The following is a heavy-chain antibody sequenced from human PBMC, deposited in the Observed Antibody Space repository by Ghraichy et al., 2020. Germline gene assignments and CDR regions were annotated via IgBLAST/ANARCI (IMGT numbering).Heavy chain of an antibody. J-gene: IGHJ4*02. V-gene: IGHV4-59*01. CDR3: ARDGDGNPYAGFDY. Sequence: SETLSLTCTVSAAPISRFYWSWIRQPPGKGLEWIGYIYNSGSTNYDPSLKSRLTISVDTSKNQFSLKLSSATAADTAVYYCARDGDGNPYAGFDYWGQGALVTVSS. CDR1: AAPISRFY. CDR2: IYNSGST. D-gene: IGHD5-24*01.